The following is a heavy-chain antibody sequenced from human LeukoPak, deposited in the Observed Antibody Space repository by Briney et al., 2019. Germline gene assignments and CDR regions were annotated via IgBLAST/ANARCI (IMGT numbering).Heavy chain of an antibody. J-gene: IGHJ4*02. CDR3: ARGRMVTKNQGDLDY. Sequence: PGGSLRLSCAASGFTFSSYGMHWVRQAPGKGLEWVAVIWYDGSNKYYADSVKGRFTISRDNSKNTLYLQMSSLRAEDTAVYYCARGRMVTKNQGDLDYWGQGTLVTVSS. D-gene: IGHD2-21*02. CDR2: IWYDGSNK. V-gene: IGHV3-33*01. CDR1: GFTFSSYG.